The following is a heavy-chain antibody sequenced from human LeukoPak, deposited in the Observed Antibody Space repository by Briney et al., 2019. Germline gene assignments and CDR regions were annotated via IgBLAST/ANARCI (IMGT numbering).Heavy chain of an antibody. CDR1: GFTFSSYA. CDR2: ISSSGGST. Sequence: GGSLRLSCAASGFTFSSYAMHWVRQAPGKGLEYVSAISSSGGSTYYANSVKGRFTISRDNSKNTLYLQMGSLRAEDMAVYYCASERSGSYGYWGQGTLVTVSS. CDR3: ASERSGSYGY. V-gene: IGHV3-64*01. D-gene: IGHD3-10*01. J-gene: IGHJ4*02.